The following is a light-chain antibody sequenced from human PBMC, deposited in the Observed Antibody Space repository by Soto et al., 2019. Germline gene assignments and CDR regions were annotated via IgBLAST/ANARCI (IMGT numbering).Light chain of an antibody. CDR3: QHYVTLPPVWP. J-gene: IGKJ1*01. CDR2: KAS. CDR1: QSINSW. Sequence: DIPMTQSPSALSASEGARVTIPCRASQSINSWLAWYQQKSGKAPKLLIYKASSLESGVPSRFSGSGSGTDFTLTISRLEPEDFAVYYCQHYVTLPPVWPFGQGTKVDIK. V-gene: IGKV1-5*03.